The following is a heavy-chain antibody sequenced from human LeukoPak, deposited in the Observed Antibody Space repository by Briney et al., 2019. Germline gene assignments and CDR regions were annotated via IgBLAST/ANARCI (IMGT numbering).Heavy chain of an antibody. CDR2: ISSGRSYI. CDR3: ARAGSSRPNYYFDY. V-gene: IGHV3-21*01. J-gene: IGHJ4*02. Sequence: GGSLRLSCAASGFTFSNAWMSWVRQAPGKGLEWVSSISSGRSYISYADSVKGRFTISRDNAKNSLNLQMNSLRAEDTAVYYCARAGSSRPNYYFDYWGQGTLVTVSS. D-gene: IGHD6-13*01. CDR1: GFTFSNAW.